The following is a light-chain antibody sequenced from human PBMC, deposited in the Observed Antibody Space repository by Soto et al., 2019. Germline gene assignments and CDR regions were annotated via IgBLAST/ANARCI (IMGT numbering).Light chain of an antibody. Sequence: QSVLTQPPSVSGAPGQRVTIFCTGSSSNIGADYDVHWYQQLPGTAPKLLISGNSNRPSGVPDRFSGSKSGTSASLAITGLQAEDETDYYCQSYDSSLSGWVFGGGTKLTVL. J-gene: IGLJ3*02. CDR2: GNS. CDR1: SSNIGADYD. CDR3: QSYDSSLSGWV. V-gene: IGLV1-40*01.